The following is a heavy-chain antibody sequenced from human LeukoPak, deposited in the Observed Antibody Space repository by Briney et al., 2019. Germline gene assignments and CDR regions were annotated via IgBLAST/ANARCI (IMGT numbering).Heavy chain of an antibody. CDR2: TSGSGDET. Sequence: GGSLRLSCAASGFTFSSYAMSWVRQAPGKGLEWVSGTSGSGDETHHSDSVKGRFTISRDNSKNILYLQMNSLRAEDTAVYYCAKAFREFGSSSYSSFDIWGQGTLVTVSP. J-gene: IGHJ3*02. D-gene: IGHD6-13*01. CDR1: GFTFSSYA. V-gene: IGHV3-23*01. CDR3: AKAFREFGSSSYSSFDI.